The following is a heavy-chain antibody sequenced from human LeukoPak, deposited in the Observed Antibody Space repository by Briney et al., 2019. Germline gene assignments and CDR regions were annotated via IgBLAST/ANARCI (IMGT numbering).Heavy chain of an antibody. V-gene: IGHV1-69*04. CDR3: ARGIRVVVPAPHINWFDP. CDR1: GGTFSRYA. CDR2: IIPIFGIA. D-gene: IGHD2-2*01. J-gene: IGHJ5*02. Sequence: GASVKVSCKASGGTFSRYAMSWVRQTPGQGLEWMGRIIPIFGIANYAQKFQGRVTITADKSTSTAYMELSSLRSEDTAVYYCARGIRVVVPAPHINWFDPWGQGPLVTVSS.